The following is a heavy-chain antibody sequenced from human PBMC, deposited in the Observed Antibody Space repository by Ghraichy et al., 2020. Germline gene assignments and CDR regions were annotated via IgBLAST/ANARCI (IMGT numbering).Heavy chain of an antibody. CDR1: GVSVTSTDYY. V-gene: IGHV4-61*08. CDR3: ARRDRITARTFDY. J-gene: IGHJ4*02. CDR2: IYYSGSASWST. D-gene: IGHD1-14*01. Sequence: SQTLSLTCNVSGVSVTSTDYYWAWFRQPPGEGLEYIGYIYYSGSASWSTNYNPSVKSRVDIAIDTSNNQFYLKLGSVVAADTSVYYCARRDRITARTFDYWGQGTLVTVSS.